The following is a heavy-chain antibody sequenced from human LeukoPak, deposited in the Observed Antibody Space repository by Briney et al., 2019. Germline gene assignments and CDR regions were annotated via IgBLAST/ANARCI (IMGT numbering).Heavy chain of an antibody. CDR2: INPNSGGT. D-gene: IGHD2-2*01. J-gene: IGHJ4*02. V-gene: IGHV1-2*02. CDR3: ARESADSCSSTSCYIDY. CDR1: GYTFTSYY. Sequence: ASVKVSCKASGYTFTSYYMHWVRQAPGQGLEWMGWINPNSGGTNYAQKFQGRVTMTRDTSISTAYMELSRLRSDDTAVYYCARESADSCSSTSCYIDYWGQGTLVTVSS.